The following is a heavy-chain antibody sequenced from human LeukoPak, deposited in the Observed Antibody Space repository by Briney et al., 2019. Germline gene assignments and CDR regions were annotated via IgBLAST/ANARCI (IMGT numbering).Heavy chain of an antibody. D-gene: IGHD3-16*01. V-gene: IGHV3-7*03. J-gene: IGHJ6*02. Sequence: GGSLRLSCAASGFTFSSYWMNWARQAPGKGLEWVASINHNGNVNYYVDSVKGRFTISRGNAKNSLYLQMSNLRAEDTAVYFCARGGGLDVWGQGATVTVSS. CDR2: INHNGNVN. CDR3: ARGGGLDV. CDR1: GFTFSSYW.